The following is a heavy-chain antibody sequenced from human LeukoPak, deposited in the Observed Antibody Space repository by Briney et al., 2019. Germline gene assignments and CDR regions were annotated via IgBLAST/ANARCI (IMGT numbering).Heavy chain of an antibody. J-gene: IGHJ5*02. Sequence: SETLSLTCAVYGGSFSGYYWSWIRQPPGKGLEWIGEINHSGSTNYNPPLKSRVTISVDTSKNQFSLKLSSVTAADTAVYYCARVITMVRGVIGTNWFDPWGQGTPVTVSS. CDR3: ARVITMVRGVIGTNWFDP. CDR1: GGSFSGYY. CDR2: INHSGST. D-gene: IGHD3-10*01. V-gene: IGHV4-34*01.